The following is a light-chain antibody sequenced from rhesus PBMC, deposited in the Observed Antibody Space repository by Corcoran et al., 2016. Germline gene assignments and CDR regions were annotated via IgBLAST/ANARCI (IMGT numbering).Light chain of an antibody. J-gene: IGKJ1*01. Sequence: DIQMTQSPSSLSASVGDRITIKCRASQGIAGWLAWYQQKPGKAPKLLVYQASRLQSGVPSRFSGSGSGTDFTLTISSLQPADFATYYCQQYNSVPRTFGQGTRVEVK. CDR1: QGIAGW. CDR3: QQYNSVPRT. CDR2: QAS. V-gene: IGKV1-21*01.